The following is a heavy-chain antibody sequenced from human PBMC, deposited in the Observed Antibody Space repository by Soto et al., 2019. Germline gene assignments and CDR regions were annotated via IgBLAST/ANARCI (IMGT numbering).Heavy chain of an antibody. Sequence: QVQLVQSGAEVKKPGSSVKVSCKASGGTFSSYAISWVRQAPGQGLEWMRGIIPIFGTANYAQKFQGRVTITADESTSTAYMELSSLRSEDTAVYYCARDRADIVVVVAAKGDAFDIWGQGTMVTVSS. D-gene: IGHD2-15*01. J-gene: IGHJ3*02. CDR1: GGTFSSYA. CDR2: IIPIFGTA. V-gene: IGHV1-69*01. CDR3: ARDRADIVVVVAAKGDAFDI.